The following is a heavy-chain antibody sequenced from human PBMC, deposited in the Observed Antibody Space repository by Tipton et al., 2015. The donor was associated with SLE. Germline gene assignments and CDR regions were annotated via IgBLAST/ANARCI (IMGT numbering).Heavy chain of an antibody. CDR3: ARTTVTIRGNFDL. CDR2: MSSRGSA. Sequence: TLSLTCTVSGGSISSRNYYWGWIRQPPGKGLEWIGSMSSRGSAYDNPSLKNRVSVSLDTSKNQFSLRLSSVTAADTAVYYCARTTVTIRGNFDLWGRGILVTVSS. CDR1: GGSISSRNYY. D-gene: IGHD4-17*01. J-gene: IGHJ2*01. V-gene: IGHV4-39*07.